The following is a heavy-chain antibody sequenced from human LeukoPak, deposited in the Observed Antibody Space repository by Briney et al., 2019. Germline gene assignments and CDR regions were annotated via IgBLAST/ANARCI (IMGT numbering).Heavy chain of an antibody. Sequence: GASVKVSCKASGYTFTSYGISWVRQAPGQGLEWMGWISAYNGNTNYAQKLQGRVTMTTDTSTSTAYMELRSLRSDDTAVYYCARIPETYYYDSSYYFVYWGQGTLVTVSS. CDR3: ARIPETYYYDSSYYFVY. D-gene: IGHD3-22*01. CDR1: GYTFTSYG. V-gene: IGHV1-18*01. J-gene: IGHJ4*02. CDR2: ISAYNGNT.